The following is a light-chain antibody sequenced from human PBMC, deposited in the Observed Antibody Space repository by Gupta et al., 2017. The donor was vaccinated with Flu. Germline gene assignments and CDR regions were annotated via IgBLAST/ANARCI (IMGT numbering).Light chain of an antibody. J-gene: IGKJ4*01. CDR2: DAS. Sequence: PATVSLATGERVTLSVGASQSVSSYLAWYQQKPGQAPRLLIYDASKRATGIPARFSGSGSGTDFTLTISSREPDDFAVYYCQQRGNWPLTFGGGTRVEIK. V-gene: IGKV3-11*01. CDR1: QSVSSY. CDR3: QQRGNWPLT.